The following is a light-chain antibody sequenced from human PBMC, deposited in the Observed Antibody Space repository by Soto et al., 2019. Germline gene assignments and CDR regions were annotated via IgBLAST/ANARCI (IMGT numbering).Light chain of an antibody. CDR1: QDISNH. J-gene: IGKJ1*01. Sequence: DLQMTQSPSSLSASVGDRVTITCQASQDISNHLNWYHQKPGKAPKLLIYDASNLETGVPSRFSGSGSGTDFTFTISSLQPEDIGRYYCQQNDNLPRTFDQGTKVEIK. V-gene: IGKV1-33*01. CDR3: QQNDNLPRT. CDR2: DAS.